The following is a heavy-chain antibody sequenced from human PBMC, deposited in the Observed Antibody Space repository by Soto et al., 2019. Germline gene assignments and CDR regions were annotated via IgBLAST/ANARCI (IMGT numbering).Heavy chain of an antibody. Sequence: TSETLSLTCTFSCDSISSGGYYWSWIRQPPGEGLEWIGYIYYSASAYYNPSLKSRVTISVDTSKNQFSLKLSSETAADTAVYYCARDQEVNYADFGGSDYYYGMDVWGQGTTVTVSS. V-gene: IGHV4-31*03. J-gene: IGHJ6*02. CDR1: CDSISSGGYY. CDR3: ARDQEVNYADFGGSDYYYGMDV. CDR2: IYYSASA. D-gene: IGHD4-17*01.